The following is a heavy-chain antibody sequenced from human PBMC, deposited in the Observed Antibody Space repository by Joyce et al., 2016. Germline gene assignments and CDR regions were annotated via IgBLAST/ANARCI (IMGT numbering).Heavy chain of an antibody. D-gene: IGHD2-2*01. CDR1: GYSFNDHY. CDR3: ARGPMPPYAFDI. J-gene: IGHJ3*02. V-gene: IGHV1-2*06. CDR2: INPDSGGT. Sequence: QVQLVQSGAEVKKPGASVKVSCKASGYSFNDHYMHWMRQTPGQGREWMGRINPDSGGTIYAQKFQGRVTMTTDTSINTAYMELSSLRSDDTTVFYCARGPMPPYAFDIWGQGTLVSVSS.